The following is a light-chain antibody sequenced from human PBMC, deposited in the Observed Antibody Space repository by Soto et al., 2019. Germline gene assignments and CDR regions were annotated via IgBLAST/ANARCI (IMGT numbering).Light chain of an antibody. Sequence: EILLTQSPGTLSLSPGERATLSCRASQSVSSRYLAWYQQKPGQAPRLLIFDASSRATGIPDRFSGSGSGTDFSLTITRLEPEDAAVYFCQQYGYSWTFGQGTKV. CDR2: DAS. J-gene: IGKJ1*01. CDR1: QSVSSRY. CDR3: QQYGYSWT. V-gene: IGKV3-20*01.